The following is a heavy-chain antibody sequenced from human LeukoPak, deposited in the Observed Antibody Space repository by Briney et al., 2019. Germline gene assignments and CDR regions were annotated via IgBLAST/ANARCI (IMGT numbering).Heavy chain of an antibody. CDR3: AKDIYGGSWPNDY. Sequence: GWSLRLSCAASGFTLSPYTMNWVRQAPGKGLEWVSSISSSSTYIYYADSVKGRFTISRDNAKHSLYLQMLSLRAEDTAVYYCAKDIYGGSWPNDYWGQGTLVTVSS. CDR2: ISSSSTYI. D-gene: IGHD4-23*01. V-gene: IGHV3-21*01. CDR1: GFTLSPYT. J-gene: IGHJ4*02.